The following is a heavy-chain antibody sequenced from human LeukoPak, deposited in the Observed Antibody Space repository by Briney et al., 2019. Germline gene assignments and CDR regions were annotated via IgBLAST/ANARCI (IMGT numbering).Heavy chain of an antibody. CDR2: ISTRGET. D-gene: IGHD6-25*01. V-gene: IGHV3-23*01. J-gene: IGHJ3*01. CDR3: ARQRLLAFDAFDV. Sequence: PGGSLRLSCAGSGFTFDNSALSWVRQAPGKGLEWVSAISTRGETNYADSVRGRITISRDNFKRTVFQQLNSLRADDTAIYYCARQRLLAFDAFDVWGRGTMVTVS. CDR1: GFTFDNSA.